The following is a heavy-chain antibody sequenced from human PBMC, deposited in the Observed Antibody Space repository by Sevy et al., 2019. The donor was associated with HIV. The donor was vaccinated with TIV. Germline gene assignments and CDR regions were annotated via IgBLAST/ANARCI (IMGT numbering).Heavy chain of an antibody. Sequence: GGSLRLSCAASGFTFSSYAMSWVRQAPGKGLEWVSAISGCGGSTYYADSLKGRFTNARDNSKNTLYLQMNSLRAEDTAVYYCAKVRFLEWLPTPLFDYWGQGTLVTVSS. J-gene: IGHJ4*02. V-gene: IGHV3-23*01. CDR3: AKVRFLEWLPTPLFDY. D-gene: IGHD3-3*01. CDR2: ISGCGGST. CDR1: GFTFSSYA.